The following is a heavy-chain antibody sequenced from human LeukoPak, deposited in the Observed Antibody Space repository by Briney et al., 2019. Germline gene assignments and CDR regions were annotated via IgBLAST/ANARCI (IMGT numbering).Heavy chain of an antibody. CDR2: IYYSGST. J-gene: IGHJ4*02. D-gene: IGHD1-7*01. CDR1: GGSISSGDYY. Sequence: SQTLSLTCTVSGGSISSGDYYWSWIRQPPGKGLEWIGYIYYSGSTYYNPSLKSRVTISVDTSKNQFSLKLSSVTAADTAVYYCARVSFAYWSYPKAFDYWGQGTLVTVSS. V-gene: IGHV4-30-4*08. CDR3: ARVSFAYWSYPKAFDY.